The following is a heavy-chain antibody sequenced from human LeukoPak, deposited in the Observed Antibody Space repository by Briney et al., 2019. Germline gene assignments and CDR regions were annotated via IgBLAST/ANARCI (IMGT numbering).Heavy chain of an antibody. CDR2: ISSSGSTI. CDR3: ARAGRSVTAAASY. D-gene: IGHD6-13*01. V-gene: IGHV3-48*03. CDR1: GFTFGSYE. J-gene: IGHJ4*02. Sequence: GGSLRLSCAASGFTFGSYEMNWVRQAPGKGLEWVSYISSSGSTIYYADSVKGRFTVSRDNAKNSLYLQLSSLRAEDTAVYYCARAGRSVTAAASYWGQGTLVTVSS.